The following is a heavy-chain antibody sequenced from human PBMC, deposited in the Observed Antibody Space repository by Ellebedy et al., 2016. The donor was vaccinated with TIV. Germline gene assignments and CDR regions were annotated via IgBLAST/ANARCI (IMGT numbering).Heavy chain of an antibody. CDR3: ARDGGRGYGMDV. V-gene: IGHV3-74*01. CDR1: GFTFSAYW. Sequence: LSLTCAASGFTFSAYWMHWVRQAPGKGLVWVSRIKSDGSSTNYADSVKGRFTISRDNAKNSLYLQMNSLRAEDTAVYYCARDGGRGYGMDVWGQGTTVTVSS. J-gene: IGHJ6*02. CDR2: IKSDGSST. D-gene: IGHD3-16*01.